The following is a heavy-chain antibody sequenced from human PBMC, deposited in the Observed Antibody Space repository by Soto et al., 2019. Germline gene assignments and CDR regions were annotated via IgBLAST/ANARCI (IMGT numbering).Heavy chain of an antibody. CDR1: GYTFTSYD. CDR2: MNPNSGNT. V-gene: IGHV1-8*01. CDR3: ASTSAGIDAFDI. J-gene: IGHJ3*02. Sequence: QVQLVQSGAEVKKPGASVKVSCKASGYTFTSYDINWVRQATGQGLEWIGWMNPNSGNTGYAQKFQGRVTMTRNTSISKAYMELSSLRSADTAVYYCASTSAGIDAFDIWGQGTMVTVSS.